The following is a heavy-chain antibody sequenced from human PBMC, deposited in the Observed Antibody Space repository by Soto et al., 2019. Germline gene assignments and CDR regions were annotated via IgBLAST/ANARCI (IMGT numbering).Heavy chain of an antibody. CDR2: INAGNGNT. J-gene: IGHJ3*02. CDR1: GYTFTNYG. V-gene: IGHV1-3*01. Sequence: ASVKVSCKASGYTFTNYGISWVRQAPGQRLEWMGWINAGNGNTKYSQKFQGRVTITRDTSASTAYMELSSLRSEDTAVYYCARDGTYCGGDCYYLADAFDIWGQGTMVTVSS. CDR3: ARDGTYCGGDCYYLADAFDI. D-gene: IGHD2-21*02.